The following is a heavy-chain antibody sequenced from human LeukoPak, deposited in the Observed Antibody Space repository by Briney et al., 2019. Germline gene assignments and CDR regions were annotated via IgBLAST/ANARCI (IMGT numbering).Heavy chain of an antibody. Sequence: GGSLRLSCAASGFTFSSYEMNWVRQAPGKGLEWVSYISSSGSTIYYADSVKGRFTISRDNAKNSLYLQMNSLRAEDTALYYCAKVRWEPYYMDVWGKGTTVTVSS. CDR2: ISSSGSTI. CDR3: AKVRWEPYYMDV. J-gene: IGHJ6*03. D-gene: IGHD1-26*01. V-gene: IGHV3-48*03. CDR1: GFTFSSYE.